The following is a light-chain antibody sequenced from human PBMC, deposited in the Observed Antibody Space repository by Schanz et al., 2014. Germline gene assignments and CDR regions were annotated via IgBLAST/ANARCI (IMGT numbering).Light chain of an antibody. Sequence: EIVLTQSPGTLSLSPGERATLSCRASQSVSSTYLAWYQQKAGQAPRLLVYGASSRATGIPHRFSGSGSGTDFTLTISRPEPEYFAVYYCQQYGTSPPITFGGGTKVEIK. V-gene: IGKV3-20*01. CDR3: QQYGTSPPIT. CDR2: GAS. CDR1: QSVSSTY. J-gene: IGKJ4*01.